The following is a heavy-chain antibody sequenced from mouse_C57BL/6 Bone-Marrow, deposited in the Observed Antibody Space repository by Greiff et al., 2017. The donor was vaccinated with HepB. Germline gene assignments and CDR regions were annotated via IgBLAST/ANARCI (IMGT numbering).Heavy chain of an antibody. CDR3: AREISTRGGYFDV. D-gene: IGHD2-14*01. V-gene: IGHV1-19*01. CDR1: GYTFTDYY. CDR2: INPYNGGT. J-gene: IGHJ1*03. Sequence: EVQLQQSGPVLVKPGASVKMSCKASGYTFTDYYMNWVNQSHGKSLEWIGVINPYNGGTSYNQKFKGKATLTVDKSSSTAYMQLNSLTSEDSAVYYCAREISTRGGYFDVWGTGTTVTVSS.